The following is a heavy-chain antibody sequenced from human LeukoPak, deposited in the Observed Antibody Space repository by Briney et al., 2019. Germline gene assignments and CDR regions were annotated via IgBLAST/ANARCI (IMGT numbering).Heavy chain of an antibody. CDR1: GFIFRNYA. CDR2: ISDNGGGT. CDR3: AKESGALGAPLYDY. Sequence: GGSLRLSCVASGFIFRNYAMSWVRQAPGEGLEWVSGISDNGGGTYYADSVTARFTISRDNSKNMLYLQMNSLRAEDTAVYYCAKESGALGAPLYDYWGQGILVTGSS. J-gene: IGHJ4*02. D-gene: IGHD4/OR15-4a*01. V-gene: IGHV3-23*01.